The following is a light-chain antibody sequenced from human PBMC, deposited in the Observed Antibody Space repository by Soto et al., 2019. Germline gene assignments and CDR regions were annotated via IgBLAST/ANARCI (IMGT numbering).Light chain of an antibody. J-gene: IGKJ4*01. CDR3: HQYYSSPTT. CDR2: GAS. V-gene: IGKV3-20*01. Sequence: EIVLTQSPGTLSVSPGARATVSCSASQTVSSGFLAWYQQKVVQAPRLLIYGASTSATGIPDRVSCSGSGRDFTLTIARLEPEDFAVYYCHQYYSSPTTFGVGPKVEIK. CDR1: QTVSSGF.